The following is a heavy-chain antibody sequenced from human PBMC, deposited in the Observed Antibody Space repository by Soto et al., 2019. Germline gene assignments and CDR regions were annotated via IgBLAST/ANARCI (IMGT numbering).Heavy chain of an antibody. CDR3: ARDDVICDGGRCYGVTLDV. CDR2: IQSGGPT. Sequence: EVHLVESGGGLVQPGGSLRLSCAASGFTVSSKYMSWVRQAPGKWLEWVSLIQSGGPTYYADSVKGRFTISRDTSENTLHLQMDSLRAEDTAVYYCARDDVICDGGRCYGVTLDVWGKGTTVTVSS. D-gene: IGHD2-15*01. J-gene: IGHJ6*04. CDR1: GFTVSSKY. V-gene: IGHV3-66*01.